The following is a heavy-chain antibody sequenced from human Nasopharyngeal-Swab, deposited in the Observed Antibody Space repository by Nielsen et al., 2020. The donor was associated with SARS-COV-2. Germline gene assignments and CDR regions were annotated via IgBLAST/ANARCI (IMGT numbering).Heavy chain of an antibody. CDR1: GFTFSSFE. V-gene: IGHV3-13*01. J-gene: IGHJ3*02. Sequence: GGSLRLSCAASGFTFSSFEMHWVRQVSGKGLEWVSAIDTTGDTYYPDSVQGRFTISRENAKNSLFLQINSLRVEDTAMYYCARGDGIYCGGGNCYAVDPFEIWGQGTMVTVSS. CDR2: IDTTGDT. D-gene: IGHD2-15*01. CDR3: ARGDGIYCGGGNCYAVDPFEI.